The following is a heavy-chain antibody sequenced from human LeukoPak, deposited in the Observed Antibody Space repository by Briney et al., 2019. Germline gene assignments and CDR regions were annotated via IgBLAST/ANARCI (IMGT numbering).Heavy chain of an antibody. V-gene: IGHV4-30-2*01. Sequence: PSQTLSLTCTVSGGSISSGGYYWSWIRQPPGKGLEWIGYIYHSGSTYYNPSLKSRVTISVDRSKNQLSLKLSSVTAADTAVYYCARVSGSGSLLTFDYWGQGTLVTVSS. CDR1: GGSISSGGYY. J-gene: IGHJ4*02. D-gene: IGHD3-10*01. CDR2: IYHSGST. CDR3: ARVSGSGSLLTFDY.